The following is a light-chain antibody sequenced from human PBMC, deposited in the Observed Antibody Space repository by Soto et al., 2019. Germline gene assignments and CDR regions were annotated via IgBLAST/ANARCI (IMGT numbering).Light chain of an antibody. CDR1: QGIRND. V-gene: IGKV1-6*01. J-gene: IGKJ4*01. Sequence: AIQLTQSPASLSASVGDRVTITCRASQGIRNDLGWFQQKPGKAPKLLIHAASSLQTGVPSRFSGSGSGTYVTLTISSLQVEDFATYYCLQEYRYPLTFGGGTKGEI. CDR2: AAS. CDR3: LQEYRYPLT.